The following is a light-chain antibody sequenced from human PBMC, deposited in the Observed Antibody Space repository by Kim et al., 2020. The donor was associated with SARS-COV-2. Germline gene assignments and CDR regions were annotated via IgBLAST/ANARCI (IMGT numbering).Light chain of an antibody. Sequence: DIVMTQSPDSLAVSLGERATINCKSSQSVLYSSNNKNHLAWYQQKPGQPPKLLIYWASTRESGVPDRFSGSGSGTDSTLTISSLQAEDVAVYYCQQSYGTPYTFGQGTKLEI. CDR3: QQSYGTPYT. J-gene: IGKJ2*01. CDR1: QSVLYSSNNKNH. CDR2: WAS. V-gene: IGKV4-1*01.